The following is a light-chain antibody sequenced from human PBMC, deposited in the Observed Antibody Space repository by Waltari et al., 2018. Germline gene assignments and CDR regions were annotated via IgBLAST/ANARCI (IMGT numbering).Light chain of an antibody. V-gene: IGKV3-11*01. CDR2: DAS. J-gene: IGKJ5*01. Sequence: EIVLTQSPATLALSPGGRATLTCRASQSVSSYLAWYQQKPGQAPRLLIYDASNRATGIPARFSGSGSGTDFTLTISSLEPEDFAVYYCQQRNNWPPSITFGQGTRLEIK. CDR3: QQRNNWPPSIT. CDR1: QSVSSY.